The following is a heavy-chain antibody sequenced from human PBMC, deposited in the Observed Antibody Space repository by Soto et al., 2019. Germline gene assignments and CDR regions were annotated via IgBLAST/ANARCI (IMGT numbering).Heavy chain of an antibody. CDR3: ARTSGGTYSFDP. J-gene: IGHJ5*02. Sequence: QVQLQESGPGLVNPSGTLSLTCAVSGDSITNNNWWTWVRQSPGKGLEWIGEMHHSGSTDYNPSLRSRVTIAVDKSKTQFSLNLSSVTAADSAVYYCARTSGGTYSFDPWGQGTLVTVSS. CDR2: MHHSGST. CDR1: GDSITNNNW. D-gene: IGHD3-10*01. V-gene: IGHV4-4*02.